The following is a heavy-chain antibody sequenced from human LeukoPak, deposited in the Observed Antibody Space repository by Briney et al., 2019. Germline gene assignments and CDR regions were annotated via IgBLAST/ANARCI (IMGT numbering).Heavy chain of an antibody. J-gene: IGHJ4*02. D-gene: IGHD4-17*01. CDR1: GFTFSSYA. CDR3: AKGAPYGDYFNP. CDR2: ISSSGDST. Sequence: GGSLRLSCAASGFTFSSYAISWVRQAPGRGLEWVSAISSSGDSTYYADSVKGRFTISRDNSKNTLYLQMNSLRAEDTAVYYCAKGAPYGDYFNPWGQGTLVTVSS. V-gene: IGHV3-23*01.